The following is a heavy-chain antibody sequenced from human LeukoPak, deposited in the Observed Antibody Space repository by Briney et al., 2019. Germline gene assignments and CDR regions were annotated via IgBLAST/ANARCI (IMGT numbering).Heavy chain of an antibody. CDR3: ARAPDIVVVPAAIDY. V-gene: IGHV3-30*04. D-gene: IGHD2-2*01. CDR1: GFTFSSYA. Sequence: GGSLRLSGAASGFTFSSYAMHWVRQAPGKGLEWVAVISYDGSNKYYADSVKGRFTISRDNSKNTLYLQMNSLRAEDTAVYYCARAPDIVVVPAAIDYWGQGTLVTVSS. J-gene: IGHJ4*02. CDR2: ISYDGSNK.